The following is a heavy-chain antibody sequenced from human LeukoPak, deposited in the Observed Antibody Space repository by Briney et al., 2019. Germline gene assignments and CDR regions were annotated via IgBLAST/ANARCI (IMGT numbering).Heavy chain of an antibody. Sequence: SETLSLTCTVSGGSISSSSYYWGWIRQPPGKGLEWLGSIYYSGSTYYNPSLKSRVTISVDTSKNQFSLKLSSVTAADTAVYYCARRYDFWRGTRAKYFQHWAQGPLVTVS. CDR2: IYYSGST. V-gene: IGHV4-39*07. J-gene: IGHJ1*01. CDR1: GGSISSSSYY. CDR3: ARRYDFWRGTRAKYFQH. D-gene: IGHD3-3*01.